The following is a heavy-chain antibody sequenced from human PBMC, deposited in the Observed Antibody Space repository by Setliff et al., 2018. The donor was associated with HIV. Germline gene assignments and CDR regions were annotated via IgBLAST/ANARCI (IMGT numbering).Heavy chain of an antibody. CDR1: GFTISGYW. J-gene: IGHJ6*03. D-gene: IGHD3-22*01. CDR3: ARGGEYYSDSGGIYYYMDV. V-gene: IGHV3-74*01. Sequence: GGSLRLSCTASGFTISGYWMHWVRQAPGKGLVWVSRISSDGSTTNYADSVKGRFTISRDNAKNTLYLQMNSLRAEDTAVYYCARGGEYYSDSGGIYYYMDVWGKGTTVTVSS. CDR2: ISSDGSTT.